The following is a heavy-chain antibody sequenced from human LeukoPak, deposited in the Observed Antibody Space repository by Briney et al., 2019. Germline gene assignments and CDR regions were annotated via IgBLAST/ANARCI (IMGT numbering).Heavy chain of an antibody. CDR3: ARMITFGGVIVLNGDY. D-gene: IGHD3-16*02. CDR2: ISAYNGNT. V-gene: IGHV1-18*01. CDR1: GYTFTSYG. Sequence: WASVKVSCKASGYTFTSYGISWARQAPGQGLEWMGWISAYNGNTNYAQKLQGRVTMTTDTSTSTAYMELRSLRSDDTAVYYCARMITFGGVIVLNGDYWGQGTLVTVSS. J-gene: IGHJ4*02.